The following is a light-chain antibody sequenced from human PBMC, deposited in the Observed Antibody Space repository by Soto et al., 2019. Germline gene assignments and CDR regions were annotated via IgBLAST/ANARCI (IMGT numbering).Light chain of an antibody. Sequence: AIQMTQSPSSLSASVGDRVTITCRASQDITNDLAWYQQKPGTAPKVLISAASSLQTGVPSRFSGSGSGTDFTLTISSLKPEDFATYYCLQDFNFPFTFGQGTKLEVK. V-gene: IGKV1-6*01. CDR2: AAS. CDR3: LQDFNFPFT. J-gene: IGKJ2*01. CDR1: QDITND.